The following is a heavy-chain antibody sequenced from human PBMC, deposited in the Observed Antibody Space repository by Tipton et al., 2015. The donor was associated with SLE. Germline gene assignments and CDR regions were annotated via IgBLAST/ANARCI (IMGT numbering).Heavy chain of an antibody. CDR3: ARGTNSGYDY. CDR1: GYTFIHYA. CDR2: INTNTGEP. J-gene: IGHJ4*02. D-gene: IGHD5-12*01. V-gene: IGHV7-4-1*02. Sequence: QVQLVQSGPEVKKPGASVTVSCKTSGYTFIHYAIHWVRQAPGQGLEWMGWINTNTGEPTFAQGFTGRFVFSLDTSVNTPYLEISSLKAEDTAVYYCARGTNSGYDYWGQGALVAVSS.